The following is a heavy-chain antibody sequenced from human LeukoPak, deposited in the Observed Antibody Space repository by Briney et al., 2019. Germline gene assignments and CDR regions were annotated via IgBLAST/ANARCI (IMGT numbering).Heavy chain of an antibody. CDR3: ARKNDYGASHYIDV. V-gene: IGHV4-31*03. CDR2: MSYSGTT. J-gene: IGHJ6*03. Sequence: SETLSLTCTVSGGSISSGGFYWNWIRQHPVKGLEWIGFMSYSGTTNYNPSLKCRVTMSVDTTQNQFSLRLCSVTAADTAMYYCARKNDYGASHYIDVWGRGTTVT. CDR1: GGSISSGGFY. D-gene: IGHD4-17*01.